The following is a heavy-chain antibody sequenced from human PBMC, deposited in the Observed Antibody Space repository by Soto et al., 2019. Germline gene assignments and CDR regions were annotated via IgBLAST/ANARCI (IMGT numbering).Heavy chain of an antibody. CDR1: VFTFGTTV. V-gene: IGHV3-23*01. D-gene: IGHD6-25*01. CDR3: TWSLAARDAFDE. J-gene: IGHJ3*01. CDR2: FSGRGDRT. Sequence: GGSLRLSFAASVFTFGTTVRSWVRQAPGRGRRWSSSFSGRGDRTYYADPVKGRFTVSRPNSKTTLYLDINTVKADATALYYCTWSLAARDAFDEWGQGTMVTVSS.